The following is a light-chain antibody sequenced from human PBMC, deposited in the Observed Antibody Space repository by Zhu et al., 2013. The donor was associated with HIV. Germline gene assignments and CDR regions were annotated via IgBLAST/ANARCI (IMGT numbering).Light chain of an antibody. V-gene: IGKV1-39*01. J-gene: IGKJ5*01. CDR3: QQTYITPHT. CDR2: VAS. Sequence: DIRMTQSPSSLSASIGDRVTISCRASQPIRNYLHWYQQKPGKAPELLIYVASTLQSEVPSRFSGSGSGTDFTLTINSLQPEDFATYFCQQTYITPHTFGQGTTTGHQT. CDR1: QPIRNY.